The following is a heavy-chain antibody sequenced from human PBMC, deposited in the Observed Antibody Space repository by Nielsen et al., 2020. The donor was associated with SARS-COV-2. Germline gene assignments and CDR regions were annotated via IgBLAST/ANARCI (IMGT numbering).Heavy chain of an antibody. CDR1: GGSISSYY. CDR2: IYYSGST. V-gene: IGHV4-59*08. D-gene: IGHD1-26*01. Sequence: SETLSLTCTVSGGSISSYYWSWIRQPPGKGLEWIGYIYYSGSTNYNPSLKSRVTISVDTSKNQFSLKLSSVTAADTAVYYCARHWWELLWYFDLWGRGTLVTVSS. J-gene: IGHJ2*01. CDR3: ARHWWELLWYFDL.